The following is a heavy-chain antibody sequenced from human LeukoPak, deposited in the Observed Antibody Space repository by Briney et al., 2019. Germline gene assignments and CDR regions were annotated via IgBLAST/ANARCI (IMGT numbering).Heavy chain of an antibody. CDR2: NYSSGST. V-gene: IGHV4-61*08. J-gene: IGHJ4*02. D-gene: IGHD3-9*01. CDR1: GGFISSCGYY. CDR3: ARRYDS. Sequence: SETLSLTCTVSGGFISSCGYYGSRIRQPPGKGLESIWNNYSSGSTSYNPSLQIHVAISEDTSKDQFPLKLRTVTAADTAVYYCARRYDSWGQGTLVTVSS.